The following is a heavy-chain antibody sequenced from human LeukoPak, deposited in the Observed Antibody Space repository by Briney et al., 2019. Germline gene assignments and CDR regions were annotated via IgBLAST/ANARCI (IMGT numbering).Heavy chain of an antibody. J-gene: IGHJ4*02. V-gene: IGHV3-30*02. CDR2: IRYDGSNK. CDR1: GFTFSSYG. D-gene: IGHD1-14*01. CDR3: AKDHSEGFWASGSWPLGY. Sequence: GGSLRLSCAASGFTFSSYGMHWVRQAPGKGLEWVAFIRYDGSNKYYADSVKGRFTISRDNSKNTLYLQMNRLRAEDTAVYYCAKDHSEGFWASGSWPLGYWGQGTLVTVSS.